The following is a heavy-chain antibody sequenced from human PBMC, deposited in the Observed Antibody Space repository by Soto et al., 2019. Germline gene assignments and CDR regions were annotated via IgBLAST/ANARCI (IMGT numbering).Heavy chain of an antibody. J-gene: IGHJ4*02. CDR3: ARQGDSSGYSPVFSLDY. D-gene: IGHD3-22*01. V-gene: IGHV4-34*01. Sequence: QVQLQQWGAGLLKPSETLSLTCAVYGGSFSGYYWSWIRQPPGKGLEWIGEINHSGSTNYNPSLKSRVTISVDPSKNQFSLKLSSVTAADTAVYYCARQGDSSGYSPVFSLDYWGQGTLVTVSS. CDR2: INHSGST. CDR1: GGSFSGYY.